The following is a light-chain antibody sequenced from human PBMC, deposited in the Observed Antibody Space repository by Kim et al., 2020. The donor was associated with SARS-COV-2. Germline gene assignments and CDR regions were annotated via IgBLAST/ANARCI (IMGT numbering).Light chain of an antibody. CDR2: DAF. CDR1: QTIYKR. CDR3: QKYSAYPPWT. V-gene: IGKV1-5*01. Sequence: GDRVTLPWRASQTIYKRLGLYPPKPGKAPKLLVCDAFTLKSGVPSRFRRSGFGKRFDLPINRLPPCGFATFYCQKYSAYPPWTFGQGTKV. J-gene: IGKJ1*01.